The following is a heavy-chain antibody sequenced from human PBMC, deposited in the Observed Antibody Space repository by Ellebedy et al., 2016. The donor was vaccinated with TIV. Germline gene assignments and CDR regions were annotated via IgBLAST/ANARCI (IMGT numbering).Heavy chain of an antibody. CDR3: GKDILPGGMDV. Sequence: SLKISRVGAGFTFDGYAMHWVRQAPGKGLEWVAGMDWASGRIDYADSVKGRFTISRNNAENSLNLQMNSLRTEDTAFYYCGKDILPGGMDVWGQGTTVTVSS. J-gene: IGHJ6*02. CDR1: GFTFDGYA. V-gene: IGHV3-9*01. CDR2: MDWASGRI. D-gene: IGHD1-14*01.